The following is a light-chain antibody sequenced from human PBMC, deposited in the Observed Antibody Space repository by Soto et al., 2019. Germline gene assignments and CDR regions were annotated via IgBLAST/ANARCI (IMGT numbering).Light chain of an antibody. CDR2: DGS. V-gene: IGKV1-5*01. Sequence: DIQMTQSPSTLSASVGDSVTITCRASQNIDNLLAWYQQKPGQAPKVVIFDGSRLETGVPSRFSGSGSGTTFTLTISSLQPDDFANYYCQQYNSYSPTFGPGTKVEI. J-gene: IGKJ1*01. CDR1: QNIDNL. CDR3: QQYNSYSPT.